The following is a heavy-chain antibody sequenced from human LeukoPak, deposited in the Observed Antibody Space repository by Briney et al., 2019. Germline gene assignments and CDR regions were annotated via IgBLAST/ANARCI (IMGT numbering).Heavy chain of an antibody. Sequence: PSETLSLTRAVYGGSFSGYYWSWIRQRPGKGLEWIGEINHSGSTNYNPSLKSRVTISVDTSKNQFSLKLSSVTAADTAVYYCARDLEGATSYYYGMDVWGQGTTVTVSS. J-gene: IGHJ6*02. CDR3: ARDLEGATSYYYGMDV. D-gene: IGHD1-26*01. CDR2: INHSGST. V-gene: IGHV4-34*01. CDR1: GGSFSGYY.